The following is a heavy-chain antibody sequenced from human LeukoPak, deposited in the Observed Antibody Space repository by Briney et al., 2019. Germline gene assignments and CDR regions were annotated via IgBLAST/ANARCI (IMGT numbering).Heavy chain of an antibody. D-gene: IGHD2-15*01. CDR3: ARDIVVVVAATFNYYGMDV. J-gene: IGHJ6*02. V-gene: IGHV3-30*03. Sequence: GGSLRLSCAASGFTFSSYGMHWVRQAPGKGLEWVAVISYDGSNKYYADSVKGRFTISRDNSKNTLYLQMNSLRAEDTAVYYCARDIVVVVAATFNYYGMDVWGQGTTVTVSS. CDR1: GFTFSSYG. CDR2: ISYDGSNK.